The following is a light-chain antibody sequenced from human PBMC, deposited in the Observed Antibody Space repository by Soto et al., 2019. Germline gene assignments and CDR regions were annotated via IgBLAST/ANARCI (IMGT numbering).Light chain of an antibody. CDR3: AAWDDRLDSPI. Sequence: QSVLTQPPSASGTPGQRVTISCSGSSSNIGSRTVSWYQHLPGTAPKLVIYTTNQRPSGVPDRFSGSKSGAAAPLAINDQQSEDAADYCCAAWDDRLDSPIFGGGTKVTVL. CDR2: TTN. J-gene: IGLJ2*01. V-gene: IGLV1-44*01. CDR1: SSNIGSRT.